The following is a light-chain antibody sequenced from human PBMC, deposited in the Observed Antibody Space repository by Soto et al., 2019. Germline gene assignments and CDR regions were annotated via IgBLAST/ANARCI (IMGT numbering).Light chain of an antibody. CDR2: GAT. J-gene: IGKJ4*01. V-gene: IGKV3-15*01. CDR1: QSLNTK. CDR3: HQYFRSPLT. Sequence: DIVMTQSPATLSFSPGERATLSCSASQSLNTKLARYQQKPGQAPRLLLSGATARAPGIPARFSGSGSGKDFTLPVSGLQAEDVAIYYCHQYFRSPLTFGGGTKVDI.